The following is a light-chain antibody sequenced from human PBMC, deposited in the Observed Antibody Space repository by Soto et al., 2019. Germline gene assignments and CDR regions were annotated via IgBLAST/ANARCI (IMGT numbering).Light chain of an antibody. Sequence: DIQMTHSPSSLSASVGDTVTITCRASQDISNYLAWFQQKPGEAPKLLIYGPSTLESGVPSRFSGGKSGTDFTLTISGLQPEDVAIYYCQKYNSLPFTFGPGTKVEIK. CDR1: QDISNY. J-gene: IGKJ3*01. CDR2: GPS. V-gene: IGKV1-27*01. CDR3: QKYNSLPFT.